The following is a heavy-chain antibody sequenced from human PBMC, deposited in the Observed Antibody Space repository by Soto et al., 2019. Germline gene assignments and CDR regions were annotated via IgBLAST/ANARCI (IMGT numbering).Heavy chain of an antibody. V-gene: IGHV1-18*01. J-gene: IGHJ6*02. Sequence: ASVNCYVNASGYTFTSDVISWVRQAPGQVLDCIGWISAYNGNTNYAKKLKGRVTMTTDKSTSTAYMELRSLRSDDTAVYYCAKSIYYDFWSGYYTGRRRGGMDVLCQGTTVTVS. CDR1: GYTFTSDV. CDR3: AKSIYYDFWSGYYTGRRRGGMDV. CDR2: ISAYNGNT. D-gene: IGHD3-3*01.